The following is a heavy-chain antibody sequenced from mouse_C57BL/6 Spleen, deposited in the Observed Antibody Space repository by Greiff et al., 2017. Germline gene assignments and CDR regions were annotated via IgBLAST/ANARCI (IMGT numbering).Heavy chain of an antibody. D-gene: IGHD3-3*01. Sequence: DVKLVESGPGLAKPSQTLSLTCSVTGYSITSDYWNWIRKFPGNKLEYMGYISYSGSTYYNPSLKNRISLTRDTSKNQYYLQLNSVTTEDTATYYCARRAHYAMDYWGQGTSVTVSS. CDR3: ARRAHYAMDY. CDR1: GYSITSDY. V-gene: IGHV3-8*01. CDR2: ISYSGST. J-gene: IGHJ4*01.